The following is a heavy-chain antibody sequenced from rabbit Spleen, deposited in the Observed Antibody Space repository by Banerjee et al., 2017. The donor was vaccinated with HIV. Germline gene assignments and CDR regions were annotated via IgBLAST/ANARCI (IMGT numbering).Heavy chain of an antibody. CDR1: RFSFSSSYW. CDR2: IYAGSSNST. Sequence: QEQLVESGGGLVQPEGSLTLTCTASRFSFSSSYWICWVRQAPGKGLEWIACIYAGSSNSTYYAPWAKGRFTISKTSSTTVTLQMTSLTAADPATYFCARGTSSSGYYSGSRNLWGPGTLVTVS. V-gene: IGHV1S45*01. D-gene: IGHD1-1*01. CDR3: ARGTSSSGYYSGSRNL. J-gene: IGHJ4*01.